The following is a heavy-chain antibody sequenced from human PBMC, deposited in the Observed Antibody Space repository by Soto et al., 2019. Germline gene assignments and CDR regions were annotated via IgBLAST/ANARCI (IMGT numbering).Heavy chain of an antibody. CDR2: ISSREVTV. V-gene: IGHV3-11*01. J-gene: IGHJ4*02. CDR3: ARVSASGWHVNGRDYFDS. Sequence: QVQLVESGGGLVKPGGSLRLSCAASGFTFSNYYMTWIRQAPGKGLECLLYISSREVTVYYADSVKGRFTISRDNTKNSLYLQMTTLRDEDTAVYYCARVSASGWHVNGRDYFDSWGQGTLVTVSS. CDR1: GFTFSNYY. D-gene: IGHD6-19*01.